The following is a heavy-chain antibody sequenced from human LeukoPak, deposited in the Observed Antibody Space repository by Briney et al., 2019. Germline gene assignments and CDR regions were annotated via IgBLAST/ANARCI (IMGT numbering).Heavy chain of an antibody. CDR2: VYYSGTT. CDR1: GGSISNYY. CDR3: ARGYCSSTSCRPDWFDP. V-gene: IGHV4-59*08. D-gene: IGHD2-2*01. Sequence: PSETLSLTCTVSGGSISNYYWSWIRQSPEKGLEWIGYVYYSGTTNYNPSLKSRVTISVDTSKNQFSLKLSSVTAADTAVYYCARGYCSSTSCRPDWFDPWGQGTLVTVSS. J-gene: IGHJ5*02.